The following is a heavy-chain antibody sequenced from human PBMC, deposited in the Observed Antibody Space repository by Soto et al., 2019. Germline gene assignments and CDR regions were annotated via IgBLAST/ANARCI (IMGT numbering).Heavy chain of an antibody. CDR1: GYSFTSHY. J-gene: IGHJ4*02. CDR2: IYPGGVNI. Sequence: ASVKLSCKAIGYSFTSHYMHWVRQAPGQGLEWMGTIYPGGVNIGYAQKFKGRVTMTKDTSTSTVYMELNSLRAEDTAVYYCARPTYYYDSSGPPAYWGQGTLVTVSS. D-gene: IGHD3-22*01. CDR3: ARPTYYYDSSGPPAY. V-gene: IGHV1-46*01.